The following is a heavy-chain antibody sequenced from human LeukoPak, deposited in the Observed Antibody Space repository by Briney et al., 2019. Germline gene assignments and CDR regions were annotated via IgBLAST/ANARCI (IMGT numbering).Heavy chain of an antibody. CDR2: IYYSGST. Sequence: SETLSLTCTVSGGSISSYYWSWIRQPPGKGLEWIGYIYYSGSTNYNPSLKSRVTISVDTSKNQFSLKLRSVTAADTAVYYCARDTKNYYGSGSYYYYMDVWGKGTTVTVSS. D-gene: IGHD3-10*01. CDR1: GGSISSYY. CDR3: ARDTKNYYGSGSYYYYMDV. V-gene: IGHV4-59*01. J-gene: IGHJ6*03.